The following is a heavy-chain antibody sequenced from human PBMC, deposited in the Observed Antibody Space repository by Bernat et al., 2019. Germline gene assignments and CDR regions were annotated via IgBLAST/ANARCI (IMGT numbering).Heavy chain of an antibody. D-gene: IGHD3-22*01. CDR1: GFTFSSYS. CDR2: ISSSSSYI. Sequence: EVQLVESGGGLVKPGGSLRLSCAASGFTFSSYSMNWVRQAPGTGLEWVSYISSSSSYIYYADSVKGRFTISRDNAKNSLYRQMNSLRAEDTAVYYCARGYDSSGYYDDGLAIFDYWGQGTLVTVSS. J-gene: IGHJ4*02. V-gene: IGHV3-21*01. CDR3: ARGYDSSGYYDDGLAIFDY.